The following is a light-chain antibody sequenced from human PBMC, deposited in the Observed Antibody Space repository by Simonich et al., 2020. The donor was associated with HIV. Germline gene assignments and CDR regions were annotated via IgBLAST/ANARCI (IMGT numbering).Light chain of an antibody. CDR3: QQNNNWPIT. CDR1: HSVGSN. J-gene: IGKJ5*01. CDR2: GAS. Sequence: EIVMTQSPATLSVSPGERPPLSCRAIHSVGSNLAWSQQKPGQAPRLLIYGASTRATGIPARFIGSGSGTEFTLTSNSLQSEDFAVYYCQQNNNWPITFGQGTRLEIK. V-gene: IGKV3-15*01.